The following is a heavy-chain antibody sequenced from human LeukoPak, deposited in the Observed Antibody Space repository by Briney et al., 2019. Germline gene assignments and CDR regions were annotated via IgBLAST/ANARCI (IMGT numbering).Heavy chain of an antibody. V-gene: IGHV3-30*03. CDR1: GFTFSSYG. CDR2: ISYDGSNK. J-gene: IGHJ3*02. D-gene: IGHD1-26*01. CDR3: VFDGRADAFDI. Sequence: PGRSLRLSCAVSGFTFSSYGMHWVRQAPGKGLEWVAVISYDGSNKYYADSVKGRFTISRDNSKNTMYLQMNSLRAEDTDVYYCVFDGRADAFDIWGQGTMVTVSS.